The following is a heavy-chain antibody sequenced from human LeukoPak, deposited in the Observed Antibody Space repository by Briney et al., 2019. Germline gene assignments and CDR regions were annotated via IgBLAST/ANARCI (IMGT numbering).Heavy chain of an antibody. J-gene: IGHJ5*02. CDR3: ACWKGVLFDP. Sequence: PSETLSLTCTVSGGSISSYYWSWIRQPPGKGLVWIGYIYYSGSTNYNPSLKSRVTISVDTSKNQFSLKLSSVTAADTAVYYCACWKGVLFDPWGQGTLVTVSS. D-gene: IGHD1-1*01. CDR1: GGSISSYY. CDR2: IYYSGST. V-gene: IGHV4-59*08.